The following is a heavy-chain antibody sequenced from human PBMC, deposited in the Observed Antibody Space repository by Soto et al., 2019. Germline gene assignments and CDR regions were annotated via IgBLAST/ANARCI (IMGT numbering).Heavy chain of an antibody. D-gene: IGHD3-22*01. CDR3: ARDYYYRDRLGSYSDTFDI. CDR1: GYTFTSYG. Sequence: QVQLVQSGAEVKKPGASVKVSCKASGYTFTSYGISWVRQAPGQGLEWMGWISGYNGETNYAQKIRGRATMTADTSTSTVYMELRGLTSDDTAVYYCARDYYYRDRLGSYSDTFDIWGQGTMVTVSS. CDR2: ISGYNGET. V-gene: IGHV1-18*01. J-gene: IGHJ3*02.